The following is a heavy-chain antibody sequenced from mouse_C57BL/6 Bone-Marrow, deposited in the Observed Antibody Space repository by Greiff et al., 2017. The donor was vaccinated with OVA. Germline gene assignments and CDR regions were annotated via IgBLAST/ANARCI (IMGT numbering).Heavy chain of an antibody. CDR2: IRLKSDNYAT. V-gene: IGHV6-3*01. CDR1: GFTFSNYW. Sequence: VQLKESGGGLVQPGGSMKLSCVASGFTFSNYWMNWVRQSPEKGLEWVAQIRLKSDNYATHYAESVKGRFTISRDDSKSSVYLQMNNLRAEDTGIYYCTDYYGSSYDAMDYWGQGTSVTVSS. CDR3: TDYYGSSYDAMDY. D-gene: IGHD1-1*01. J-gene: IGHJ4*01.